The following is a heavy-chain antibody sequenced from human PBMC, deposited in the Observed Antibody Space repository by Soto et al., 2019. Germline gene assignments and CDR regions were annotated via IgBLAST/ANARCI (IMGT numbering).Heavy chain of an antibody. D-gene: IGHD5-18*01. CDR1: GGSISSYY. J-gene: IGHJ4*02. CDR2: INHSGST. Sequence: PSETLSLTCTVSGGSISSYYWSWIRQPPGKGLEWIGEINHSGSTNYNPSLKSRVTISVDTSKNQFSLKLSSVTAADTAVYYCAREGDTDTAMVTEFDYWGQGTLVTVSS. V-gene: IGHV4-34*01. CDR3: AREGDTDTAMVTEFDY.